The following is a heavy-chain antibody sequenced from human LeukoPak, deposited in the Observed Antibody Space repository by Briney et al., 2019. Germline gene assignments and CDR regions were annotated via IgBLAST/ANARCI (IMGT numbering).Heavy chain of an antibody. J-gene: IGHJ4*02. D-gene: IGHD2-21*02. V-gene: IGHV3-74*01. CDR1: GFTLSKQW. CDR3: ARGAGVTNYDF. Sequence: PGGSLRLSCAASGFTLSKQWTHWVRQAPGKELVWVSLINNDGSGTTYADSVKGRFTISRDNAKNTLYLQMNSLRAEDTAVYYCARGAGVTNYDFWGQGTLVTVSS. CDR2: INNDGSGT.